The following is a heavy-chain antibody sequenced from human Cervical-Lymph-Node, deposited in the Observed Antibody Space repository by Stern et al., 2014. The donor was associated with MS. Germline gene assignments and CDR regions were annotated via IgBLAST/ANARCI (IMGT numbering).Heavy chain of an antibody. Sequence: QVQLQESGPGLVKPSETLSLTCTVSGDSIRGNYWSWIRQPPGKGLEWIGYIYYTGVTSYNPSLKSRVTISIDSSKTQFSLSLNSVTAADAAVYYCARVVVLAGSRWFDPWGQGILVSVSS. V-gene: IGHV4-59*01. CDR3: ARVVVLAGSRWFDP. J-gene: IGHJ5*02. CDR1: GDSIRGNY. D-gene: IGHD2-15*01. CDR2: IYYTGVT.